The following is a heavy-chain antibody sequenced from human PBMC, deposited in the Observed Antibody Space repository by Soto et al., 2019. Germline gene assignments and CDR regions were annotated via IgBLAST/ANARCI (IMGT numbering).Heavy chain of an antibody. CDR2: ISWNSGSI. CDR3: AKDRNPDSSSWYLWGNWFDP. J-gene: IGHJ5*02. V-gene: IGHV3-9*01. Sequence: SLKISCAASGFTFDDYAMHWVRQAPGKGLEWVSGISWNSGSIGYADSVKGRFTISRDNAKNSLYLQMNSLRAEDTALYYCAKDRNPDSSSWYLWGNWFDPWGQGTLVTVSS. D-gene: IGHD6-13*01. CDR1: GFTFDDYA.